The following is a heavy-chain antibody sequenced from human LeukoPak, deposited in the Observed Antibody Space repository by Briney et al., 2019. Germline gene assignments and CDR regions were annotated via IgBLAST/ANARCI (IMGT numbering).Heavy chain of an antibody. V-gene: IGHV1-2*02. CDR1: GYTFTGYY. CDR3: ARGTDSSGYYIRDY. Sequence: ASVKVSCKASGYTFTGYYMHWVRQAPGQGLEWMGWINPNSGGTNYAQKFQGRVTMTRDTSISTAYMELSRLRSDDTAVYYCARGTDSSGYYIRDYWGQGTLVTVSS. CDR2: INPNSGGT. D-gene: IGHD3-22*01. J-gene: IGHJ4*02.